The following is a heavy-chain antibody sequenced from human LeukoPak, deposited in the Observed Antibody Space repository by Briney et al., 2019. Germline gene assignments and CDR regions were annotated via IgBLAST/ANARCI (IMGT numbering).Heavy chain of an antibody. CDR1: GFTFSSYW. V-gene: IGHV3-7*01. CDR2: IKQDGSDK. Sequence: GGSLRLSCVVSGFTFSSYWMSWVRQAPGKGLEWVANIKQDGSDKYYVDSVKGRFTISRDNAENSLYLQMNSLRAEDTAVYYCANPARGVATDYWGQGTLVTVSS. D-gene: IGHD5-12*01. J-gene: IGHJ4*02. CDR3: ANPARGVATDY.